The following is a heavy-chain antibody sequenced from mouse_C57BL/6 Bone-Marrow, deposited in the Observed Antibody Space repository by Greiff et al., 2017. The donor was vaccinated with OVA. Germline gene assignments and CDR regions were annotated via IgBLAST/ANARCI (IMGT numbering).Heavy chain of an antibody. CDR2: INSAGGST. J-gene: IGHJ3*01. Sequence: EVQLVESGGGLVQPGASLQLSCESNEYAFPSHDMSWVRTTPEKRLELVAAINSAGGSTYYPDTMERRFIISRDNTKKTLYLQMSSLRSEDTAVYYCARRESNYAWFAYWGQGTLVTVSA. CDR3: ARRESNYAWFAY. V-gene: IGHV5-2*01. CDR1: EYAFPSHD. D-gene: IGHD2-5*01.